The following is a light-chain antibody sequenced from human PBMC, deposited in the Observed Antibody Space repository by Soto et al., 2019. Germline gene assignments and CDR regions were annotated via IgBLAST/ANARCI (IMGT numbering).Light chain of an antibody. V-gene: IGLV1-44*01. CDR3: AAWDDSLTAWV. Sequence: QSVLTQAPSASGTPGQRGTISRSGSSSSIGSNTVNWFQQLPATAPKLLLYTNNQRPSGVPDRFSGSKSGTTASLAISGLQSEDEADYYCAAWDDSLTAWVFGGGTKLTVL. CDR2: TNN. J-gene: IGLJ3*02. CDR1: SSSIGSNT.